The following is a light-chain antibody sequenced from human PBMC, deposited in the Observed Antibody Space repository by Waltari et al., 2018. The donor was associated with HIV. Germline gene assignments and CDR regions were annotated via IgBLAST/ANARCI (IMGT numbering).Light chain of an antibody. CDR3: SSYTISSTLV. V-gene: IGLV2-14*01. J-gene: IGLJ2*01. CDR1: SSDVGGYNF. CDR2: EVR. Sequence: QSALTQPASVSGSPGQSINIACTGTSSDVGGYNFVSWFQHHPGKAPKVMIYEVRNRPSAVSNRFSGSKSRNSSALTTSGLQAEDAADYYCSSYTISSTLVFGGGTKLSVL.